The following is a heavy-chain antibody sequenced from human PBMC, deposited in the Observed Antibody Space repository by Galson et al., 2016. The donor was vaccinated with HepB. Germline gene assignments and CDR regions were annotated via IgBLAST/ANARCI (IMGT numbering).Heavy chain of an antibody. Sequence: SVKVSCKASGGTFSTYTISWVRQAPGQGLEWMGGIIPIFGTANYAQKFQARVTITADESTNTAYMELSSLRSEDTAVYYCARGEDVGRGVISTSIYYYFAMDVWGQGTTVTVSS. D-gene: IGHD3-10*01. J-gene: IGHJ6*02. V-gene: IGHV1-69*13. CDR3: ARGEDVGRGVISTSIYYYFAMDV. CDR1: GGTFSTYT. CDR2: IIPIFGTA.